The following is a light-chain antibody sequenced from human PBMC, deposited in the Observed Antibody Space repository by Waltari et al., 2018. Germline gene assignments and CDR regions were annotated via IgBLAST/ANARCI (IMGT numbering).Light chain of an antibody. Sequence: QSVLTQPASVSGSPGQSITISCTGTRSDIGAYNFVSWFHQRPGQAPRLLISEATKRPSGVSYRFSGSKSGNTASLSISDLQAEDEADYYCCSYVGGSRVLFGGGTKLTV. CDR1: RSDIGAYNF. V-gene: IGLV2-23*01. CDR2: EAT. J-gene: IGLJ2*01. CDR3: CSYVGGSRVL.